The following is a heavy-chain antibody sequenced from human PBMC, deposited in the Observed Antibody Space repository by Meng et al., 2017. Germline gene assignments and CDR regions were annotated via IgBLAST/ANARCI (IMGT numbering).Heavy chain of an antibody. J-gene: IGHJ4*02. D-gene: IGHD3-22*01. Sequence: VQMGQAGAEVKKPWSSVKVSCKASGGTFSSYAISWVRQAPGQGLEWMGGIIPIFGTANYAQKFQGRVTITADKSTSTAYMELSSLRSEDTAVYYCATRYYYDSSGYYPNRRYYFDYWGQGTLVTVSS. V-gene: IGHV1-69*06. CDR3: ATRYYYDSSGYYPNRRYYFDY. CDR2: IIPIFGTA. CDR1: GGTFSSYA.